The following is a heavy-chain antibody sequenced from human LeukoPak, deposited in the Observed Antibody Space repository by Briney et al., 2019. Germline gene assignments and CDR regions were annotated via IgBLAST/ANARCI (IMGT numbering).Heavy chain of an antibody. Sequence: GGSLRLSCAASGFTFSNAWMSWVRQAPGKGLEWVSAISGSGGSTYYADSVKGRFTISRDNSKNTLYLRMNSLRAEDTAVYYCAKGGIGQTDVYFDYWGQGTLVTVSS. CDR3: AKGGIGQTDVYFDY. J-gene: IGHJ4*02. V-gene: IGHV3-23*01. CDR1: GFTFSNAW. CDR2: ISGSGGST. D-gene: IGHD2-15*01.